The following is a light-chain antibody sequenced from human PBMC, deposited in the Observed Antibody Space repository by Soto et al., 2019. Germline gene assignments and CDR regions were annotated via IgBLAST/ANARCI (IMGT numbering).Light chain of an antibody. J-gene: IGKJ1*01. Sequence: DIQMTQSPSSLSASVGDRVAITCRASQGMRDALGWYQQKPGKAPKRLIYAASSLQSGVPSRFSGSGSGIEFTLTISRLQPEDFATYYCLQHNSYPQTFGQGTKVEIK. CDR1: QGMRDA. CDR2: AAS. V-gene: IGKV1-17*01. CDR3: LQHNSYPQT.